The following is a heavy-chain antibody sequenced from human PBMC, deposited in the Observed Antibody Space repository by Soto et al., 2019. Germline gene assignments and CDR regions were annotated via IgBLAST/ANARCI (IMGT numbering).Heavy chain of an antibody. D-gene: IGHD3-22*01. J-gene: IGHJ1*01. Sequence: PGGSLRLSCEASGFTFSSDAMSWVRQAPGKGLEWVSALSGSGDRIYYADSAKGRFTISRDNSMNTLYLQMNSLRAEDTAVYYCARRLHDGSGYAPSPWGRGTLVTVSS. V-gene: IGHV3-23*01. CDR3: ARRLHDGSGYAPSP. CDR2: LSGSGDRI. CDR1: GFTFSSDA.